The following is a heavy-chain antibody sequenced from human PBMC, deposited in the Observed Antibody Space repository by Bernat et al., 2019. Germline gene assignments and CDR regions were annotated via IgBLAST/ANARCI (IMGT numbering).Heavy chain of an antibody. CDR1: GDTFSSYA. D-gene: IGHD2-15*01. CDR2: IIPMFGTA. J-gene: IGHJ4*02. Sequence: QVQLVQSGAEVKKPGSSVKVSCKASGDTFSSYAISWVRQAPGQGLEWMGGIIPMFGTANYAQKFQGRVTISADESTSTAYMELSSLRSEDTAVYYCARGGGYCSGGSCQKFIDYWGQGTLVTVSS. V-gene: IGHV1-69*12. CDR3: ARGGGYCSGGSCQKFIDY.